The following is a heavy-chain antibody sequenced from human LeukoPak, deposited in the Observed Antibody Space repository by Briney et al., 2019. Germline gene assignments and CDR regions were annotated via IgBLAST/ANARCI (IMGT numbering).Heavy chain of an antibody. J-gene: IGHJ5*02. V-gene: IGHV4-59*01. Sequence: SETLSLTCTVSGGSISSYYWSWIRQPPGKGLEWIGYIYYSGSTNYNPSLKSRVTISVDTSRNQFSLKLSSVTAADTAVYYCAPGILGTFDPWGQGTLVTVSS. CDR2: IYYSGST. CDR3: APGILGTFDP. CDR1: GGSISSYY. D-gene: IGHD2-15*01.